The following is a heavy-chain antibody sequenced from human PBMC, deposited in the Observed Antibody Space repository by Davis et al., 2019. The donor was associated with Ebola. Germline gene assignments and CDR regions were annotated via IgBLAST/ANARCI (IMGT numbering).Heavy chain of an antibody. D-gene: IGHD4/OR15-4a*01. J-gene: IGHJ4*02. CDR2: ISASSTTR. CDR1: GFTFSSYS. CDR3: ATMVAGYFDY. V-gene: IGHV3-48*02. Sequence: GGSLRLSCAASGFTFSSYSMNWVRQAPGKGLEWISYISASSTTRWYADSVKGRFTISRDNAKNSLYLQMNRLRDEDSAVYYCATMVAGYFDYWGQGSLVTVSS.